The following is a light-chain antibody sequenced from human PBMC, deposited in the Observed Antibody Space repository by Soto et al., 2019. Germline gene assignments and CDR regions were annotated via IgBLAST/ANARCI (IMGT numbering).Light chain of an antibody. CDR2: EVS. Sequence: QSVLTQPASVSGSPGQSITISCAGTSSDVGAYNYVSWYQQQSGKAPKLMIHEVSNRPSGVSDRFSGSKSGNTASLTISGLQAEDEADYYCSSYTISRAYVFGIRTKLTVL. V-gene: IGLV2-14*01. J-gene: IGLJ1*01. CDR1: SSDVGAYNY. CDR3: SSYTISRAYV.